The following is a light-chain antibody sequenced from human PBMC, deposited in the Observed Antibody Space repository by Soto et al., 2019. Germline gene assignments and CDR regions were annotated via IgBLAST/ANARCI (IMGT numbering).Light chain of an antibody. J-gene: IGLJ1*01. CDR1: SSDVGGYDY. CDR3: SSYSISTAYL. Sequence: QSALTQPPSASGSPGQSVTISCTGTSSDVGGYDYVSWYQQHPGKAPKLMIYEVAKRPSGVPDRFSGSKSGNTASLTVSGLQAADEADYFCSSYSISTAYLFGTGTKLTVL. V-gene: IGLV2-8*01. CDR2: EVA.